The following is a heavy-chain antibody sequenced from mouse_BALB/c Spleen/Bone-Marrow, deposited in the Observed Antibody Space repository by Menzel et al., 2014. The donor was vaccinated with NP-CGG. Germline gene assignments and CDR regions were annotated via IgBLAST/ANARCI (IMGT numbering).Heavy chain of an antibody. J-gene: IGHJ4*01. V-gene: IGHV5-12-2*01. CDR3: ARGIRGSGMDY. CDR1: GFTFXSYT. CDR2: ISNGGGST. Sequence: EVQVVESGGGLVQPGGSLKLSCAASGFTFXSYTMSWVRQTPEKRLEWVAYISNGGGSTYYPDTVKGRFTISRDNAKNTLYLQMSSLKSEDTAMYYCARGIRGSGMDYWGQGTSVTVSS. D-gene: IGHD3-2*02.